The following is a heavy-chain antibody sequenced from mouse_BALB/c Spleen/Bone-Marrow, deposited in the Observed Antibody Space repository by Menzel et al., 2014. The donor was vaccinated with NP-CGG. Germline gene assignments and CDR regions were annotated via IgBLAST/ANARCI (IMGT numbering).Heavy chain of an antibody. CDR2: ICAGGST. CDR1: GFSLTSYG. J-gene: IGHJ3*01. CDR3: ARVYSTDTWEFAY. D-gene: IGHD1-2*01. V-gene: IGHV2-9*02. Sequence: VMLVESGPGLVAPSQSLSITCTVSGFSLTSYGVHWVRQPPGKGLEWLGAICAGGSTNYNSALMSRLSITKDNSKSKDFLKMAALQTDGTAMYYGARVYSTDTWEFAYWGQGTLVTVSA.